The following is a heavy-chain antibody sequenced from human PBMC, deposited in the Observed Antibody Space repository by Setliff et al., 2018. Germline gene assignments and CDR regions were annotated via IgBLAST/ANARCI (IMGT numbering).Heavy chain of an antibody. CDR2: ISPYNEKT. V-gene: IGHV1-18*01. CDR1: GYIFTSYG. CDR3: VRGPGPSVVVAMPFDR. D-gene: IGHD5-12*01. J-gene: IGHJ4*02. Sequence: ASVKVSCKASGYIFTSYGFSWVRQAPGQGLEWMGWISPYNEKTNYAEKFQGRVTMTTDTSTTTVYMEVASLRSDDTAVYYCVRGPGPSVVVAMPFDRWGQGTLVTVSS.